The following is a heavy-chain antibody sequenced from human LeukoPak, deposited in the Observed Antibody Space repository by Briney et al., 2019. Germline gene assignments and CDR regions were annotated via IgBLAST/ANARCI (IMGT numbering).Heavy chain of an antibody. CDR1: GFTFSSYW. V-gene: IGHV3-7*01. J-gene: IGHJ4*02. D-gene: IGHD3-22*01. Sequence: GGSLRLSCAASGFTFSSYWMSWVRQAPGKGLEWVANIKQDGSEKYYVDSVKGRFTISRDNAKNSLYLQMNSLRAEDTAVYYCARIPYYDSSGPFDYWGRGTLVTVSS. CDR3: ARIPYYDSSGPFDY. CDR2: IKQDGSEK.